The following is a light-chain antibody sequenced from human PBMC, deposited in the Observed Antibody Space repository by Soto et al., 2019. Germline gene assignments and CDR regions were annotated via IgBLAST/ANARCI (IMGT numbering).Light chain of an antibody. CDR2: KAS. Sequence: DIQRTQSPSTLSGSVGDRVTITCRASQTISSWLAWYQQKPGKAPKLLIYKASTLTSGVPSRFSGSGSGTEFTLTISSLQPDDFATYYCQHYNSYSEAFGQGTKVDIK. V-gene: IGKV1-5*03. J-gene: IGKJ1*01. CDR3: QHYNSYSEA. CDR1: QTISSW.